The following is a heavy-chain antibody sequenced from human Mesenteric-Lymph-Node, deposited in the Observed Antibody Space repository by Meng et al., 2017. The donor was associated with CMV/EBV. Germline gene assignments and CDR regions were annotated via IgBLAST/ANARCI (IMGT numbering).Heavy chain of an antibody. J-gene: IGHJ4*02. CDR2: NYWDDDK. CDR1: GFSLSTSGVG. CDR3: AHSSGIAAAGRFYFDY. D-gene: IGHD6-13*01. Sequence: QITLKESGPTLVNPTQTLTLTCTFSGFSLSTSGVGVGWIRQPPGKALEWLALNYWDDDKRYSPSLKSRLTITKDTSKNQVVLTMTNMDPVDTATYYCAHSSGIAAAGRFYFDYWGQGTLVTVSS. V-gene: IGHV2-5*02.